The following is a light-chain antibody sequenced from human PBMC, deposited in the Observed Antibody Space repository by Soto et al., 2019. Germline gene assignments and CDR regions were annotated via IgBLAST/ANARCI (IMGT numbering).Light chain of an antibody. CDR2: GAS. Sequence: EIVMTQSPATLSVSPGERATLSCRASQSISSNLAWYQQKPGQAPRLIIYGASTRATGIPATFSGSGSGTEFTLTISSWQSEDFAVYYCQQYNSCPFTFGPGTKVDIQ. CDR1: QSISSN. J-gene: IGKJ3*01. V-gene: IGKV3-15*01. CDR3: QQYNSCPFT.